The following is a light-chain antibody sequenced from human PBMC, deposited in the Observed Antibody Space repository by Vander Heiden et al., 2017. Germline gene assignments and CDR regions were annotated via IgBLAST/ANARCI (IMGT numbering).Light chain of an antibody. J-gene: IGKJ1*01. CDR2: IAS. CDR3: QQYNSDSWT. CDR1: HSISSW. V-gene: IGKV1-5*03. Sequence: PFPLSASVGDRVTITFRAIHSISSWLAWYQQKPRKAPKLLIYIASSLESGVPSRLSGCGSRTEFTLTISILQPDDFATYYGQQYNSDSWTFGQGTKVEIK.